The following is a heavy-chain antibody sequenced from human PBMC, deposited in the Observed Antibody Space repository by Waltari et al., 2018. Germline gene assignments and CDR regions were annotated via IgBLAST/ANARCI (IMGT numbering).Heavy chain of an antibody. CDR3: ARVVVVVAGGWFDP. CDR2: IYHSGST. D-gene: IGHD2-15*01. V-gene: IGHV4-38-2*01. CDR1: GYSISSGYY. J-gene: IGHJ5*02. Sequence: QVQLQESGPGLVKPSETLSLTCAVSGYSISSGYYWGWIRQPPGKGLEWIGSIYHSGSTYYNPSLKSRVTMSVDTSKNQFSLKLSSVTAADTAVYYCARVVVVVAGGWFDPWGQGTLVTVSS.